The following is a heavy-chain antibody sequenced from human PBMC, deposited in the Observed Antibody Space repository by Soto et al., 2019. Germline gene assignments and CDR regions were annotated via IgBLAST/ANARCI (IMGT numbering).Heavy chain of an antibody. J-gene: IGHJ4*02. CDR2: ITGSGFTT. Sequence: EVQLLESGGGLVQPGGSLRLSCAASAFTFSNYAMNWVRQPPGKGLEWVSAITGSGFTTYYADSVKGRFTISRDNSKNTLYMQMNNLRAEDTAVYYCAKSQIGAAQYGDYWGQGTLVTVSS. CDR1: AFTFSNYA. CDR3: AKSQIGAAQYGDY. V-gene: IGHV3-23*01. D-gene: IGHD6-13*01.